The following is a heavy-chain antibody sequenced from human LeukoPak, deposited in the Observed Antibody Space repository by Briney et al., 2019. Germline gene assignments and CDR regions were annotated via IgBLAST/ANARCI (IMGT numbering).Heavy chain of an antibody. Sequence: GRSLRLSCAASGFTFDDYAMHWVRQAPGKGLEWVSGISWNSGSIGYADSVKGRFTISRYNAKNSLYLQMNSLRAEDMALYYSAKGGVELEPTFDYWGQGTLVTVSS. V-gene: IGHV3-9*03. CDR2: ISWNSGSI. CDR3: AKGGVELEPTFDY. J-gene: IGHJ4*02. CDR1: GFTFDDYA. D-gene: IGHD2-8*02.